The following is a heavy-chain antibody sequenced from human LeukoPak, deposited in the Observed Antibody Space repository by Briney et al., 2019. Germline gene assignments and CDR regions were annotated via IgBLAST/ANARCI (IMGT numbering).Heavy chain of an antibody. J-gene: IGHJ4*02. CDR3: HSSTYYYDSSGFYSYYFDY. V-gene: IGHV4-4*07. CDR1: GGSISSYY. D-gene: IGHD3-22*01. Sequence: SETLSLTCTVSGGSISSYYWSWIRQPAGKGLEWIGRIYTSGSTNYNPSLKSRVTMSVDTSKNQFSLKLSSVTAADTAEYYCHSSTYYYDSSGFYSYYFDYWGQGTLVTVSS. CDR2: IYTSGST.